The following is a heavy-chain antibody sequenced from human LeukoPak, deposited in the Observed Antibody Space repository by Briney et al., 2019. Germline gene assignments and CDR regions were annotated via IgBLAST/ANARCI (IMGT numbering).Heavy chain of an antibody. V-gene: IGHV3-30*18. CDR1: GFTLSTFG. CDR2: ISSDGTNK. Sequence: GGSLRLSCAVSGFTLSTFGMHWVRQAPGEGLEWVAVISSDGTNKFYADSVKGRFTISTDNSKKTLYLQMSSLRPEDTAVYYCAKDSLATSGSSLGNWFDPWGQGTLDAVSS. D-gene: IGHD3-10*01. CDR3: AKDSLATSGSSLGNWFDP. J-gene: IGHJ5*02.